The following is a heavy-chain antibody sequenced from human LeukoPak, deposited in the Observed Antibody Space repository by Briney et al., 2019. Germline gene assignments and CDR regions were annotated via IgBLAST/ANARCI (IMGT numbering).Heavy chain of an antibody. J-gene: IGHJ6*03. CDR2: ISSSSSYI. CDR1: GFTFSIYS. Sequence: PGGSLRLSCAASGFTFSIYSMNWVRQAPGKGLEWVSSISSSSSYIYYADSVKGRFTISRDNAKNSLYLQMNSLRAEDTAVYYCARVRGMYYYMDVWGKGTTVTVSS. D-gene: IGHD6-13*01. CDR3: ARVRGMYYYMDV. V-gene: IGHV3-21*04.